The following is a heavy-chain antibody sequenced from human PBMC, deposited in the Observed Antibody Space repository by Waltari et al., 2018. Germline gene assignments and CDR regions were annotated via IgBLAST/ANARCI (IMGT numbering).Heavy chain of an antibody. V-gene: IGHV4-34*01. D-gene: IGHD6-13*01. CDR1: GGSFSGYY. Sequence: QVQLQQWGAGLLKPSETLSLTCAVYGGSFSGYYWSWIRQPPGKGLEWIGEINHSGSTNYNPSLKSRVTISVDTSKNQFSLKLSSVTAADTAVYYCARGRGPGRPNRAAAGHPFDYWGQGTLVTVSS. CDR2: INHSGST. CDR3: ARGRGPGRPNRAAAGHPFDY. J-gene: IGHJ4*02.